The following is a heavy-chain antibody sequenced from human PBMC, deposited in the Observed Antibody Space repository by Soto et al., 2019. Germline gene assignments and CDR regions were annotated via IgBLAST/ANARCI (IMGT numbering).Heavy chain of an antibody. CDR1: GFAFTTYW. CDR2: IKSDGTTT. Sequence: GGSLRLSCEASGFAFTTYWMHWVRQAPGKGLVWVSGIKSDGTTTTYADSVKGRFTISRDNAKNTLYLQMSSLSAEDTAVYYCASRFGSTYPPRPFDHWCQGTQVTVSS. J-gene: IGHJ4*02. CDR3: ASRFGSTYPPRPFDH. V-gene: IGHV3-74*01. D-gene: IGHD6-13*01.